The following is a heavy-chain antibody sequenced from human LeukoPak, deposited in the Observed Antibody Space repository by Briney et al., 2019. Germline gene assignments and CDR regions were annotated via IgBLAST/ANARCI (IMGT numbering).Heavy chain of an antibody. CDR1: GFTFSGYW. CDR2: INQGSSDI. V-gene: IGHV3-7*01. J-gene: IGHJ4*02. Sequence: PGGSLRLSCATSGFTFSGYWMTWVRQPPGKGLEWVANINQGSSDISYVGSVRGRFTISRDNAKNSLFLQMNSLRAEDTAVYFCARDRDSSGWYEGFDYWGQGTLVTVSS. D-gene: IGHD6-19*01. CDR3: ARDRDSSGWYEGFDY.